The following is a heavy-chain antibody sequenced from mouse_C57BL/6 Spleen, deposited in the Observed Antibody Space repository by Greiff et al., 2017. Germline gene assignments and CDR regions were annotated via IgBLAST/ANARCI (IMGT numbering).Heavy chain of an antibody. CDR2: IDPSDSYT. CDR1: GYTFTSYW. D-gene: IGHD1-3*01. CDR3: ARGSGYYFDY. Sequence: VQLQQPGAELVKPGASVKLSCKASGYTFTSYWMQWVKQRPGQGLEWIGEIDPSDSYTNYNQKFKGKATLTVDKSSSTAYMQLSSLTSEDSAVYYCARGSGYYFDYWGQGTTLTVSS. V-gene: IGHV1-50*01. J-gene: IGHJ2*01.